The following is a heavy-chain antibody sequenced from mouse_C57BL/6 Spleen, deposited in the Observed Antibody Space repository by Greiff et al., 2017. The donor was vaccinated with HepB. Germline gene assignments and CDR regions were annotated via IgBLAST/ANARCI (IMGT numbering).Heavy chain of an antibody. V-gene: IGHV1-22*01. CDR1: GYTFTDYN. J-gene: IGHJ4*01. CDR2: INPNNGGT. D-gene: IGHD1-1*01. Sequence: VQLKQSGPELVKPGASVKMSCKASGYTFTDYNMHWVKQSHGKSLEWIGYINPNNGGTSYNQKFKGKATLTVNKSSSTAYMELRSLTSEDSAVYYCARGYYGSRGTYAMDYWGQGTSVTVSS. CDR3: ARGYYGSRGTYAMDY.